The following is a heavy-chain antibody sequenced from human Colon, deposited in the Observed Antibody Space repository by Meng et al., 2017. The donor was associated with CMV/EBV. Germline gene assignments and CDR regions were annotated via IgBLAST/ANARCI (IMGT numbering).Heavy chain of an antibody. D-gene: IGHD3-3*01. J-gene: IGHJ4*02. V-gene: IGHV5-51*01. CDR2: IYPGDSDT. CDR1: GYSFADYW. Sequence: GESLKISCKGSGYSFADYWMGWVRQMPGKGLEWMGIIYPGDSDTRYRPSFDGQVTISADKSISTAYLQWSSLKASDTAMYHCARNRDFWSGSPFDNWGQGTLVTVSS. CDR3: ARNRDFWSGSPFDN.